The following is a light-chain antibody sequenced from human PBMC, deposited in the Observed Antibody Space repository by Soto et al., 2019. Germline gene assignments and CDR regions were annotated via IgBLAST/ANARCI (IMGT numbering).Light chain of an antibody. CDR3: QQANSFPRT. J-gene: IGKJ1*01. CDR1: QGVRND. CDR2: AAS. V-gene: IGKV1-17*01. Sequence: DIQMTQSPSSLSGSVVDGFTITFRASQGVRNDLGWYQQKPGKAPKRLIYAASNLQSGVPSRFSGSGSGTDFTLTISSLQPEDFATYYCQQANSFPRTFGQGTKVDIK.